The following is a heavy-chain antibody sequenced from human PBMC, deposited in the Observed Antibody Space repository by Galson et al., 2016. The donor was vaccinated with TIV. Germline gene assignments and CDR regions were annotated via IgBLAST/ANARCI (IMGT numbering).Heavy chain of an antibody. CDR1: GFTFSSFA. J-gene: IGHJ6*02. D-gene: IGHD6-19*01. Sequence: SLRLSCAASGFTFSSFAMSWVRQAPGKGLEWVSSISAGGGRTNYADSVKGRFTISRDNPKNTLYMQMNSLRAKDTAVYYCVKVPSSGFTYYYAMDVWGQGTTVTVSS. V-gene: IGHV3-23*01. CDR3: VKVPSSGFTYYYAMDV. CDR2: ISAGGGRT.